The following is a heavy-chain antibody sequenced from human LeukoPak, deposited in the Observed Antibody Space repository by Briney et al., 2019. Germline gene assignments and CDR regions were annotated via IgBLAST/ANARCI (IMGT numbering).Heavy chain of an antibody. J-gene: IGHJ3*02. D-gene: IGHD1-1*01. V-gene: IGHV4-39*01. CDR1: GGFISTISYY. CDR3: ARNVPSPSHHFDI. CDR2: LYYSGST. Sequence: PSETLSLTCTVSGGFISTISYYWGWIRQPPGKGLEWIGSLYYSGSTYYNPSLKSRVTISVDTSKNQFSLKLTSVTAADTAVYYCARNVPSPSHHFDIWGQGTMVTVSS.